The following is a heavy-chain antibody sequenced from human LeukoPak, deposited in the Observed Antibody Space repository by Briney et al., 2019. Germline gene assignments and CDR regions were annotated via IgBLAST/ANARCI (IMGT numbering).Heavy chain of an antibody. CDR2: VNQDGSGK. V-gene: IGHV3-7*01. CDR3: TSANYGPAY. Sequence: GGSLRLSCAASGFTFSSAWMSWVRQAPGKGLEWVANVNQDGSGKYYVDSVKGRFTISKDNAKNSLYLQMNSLRAEDTAVYYCTSANYGPAYWGQGTLVTVSS. J-gene: IGHJ4*02. D-gene: IGHD5-24*01. CDR1: GFTFSSAW.